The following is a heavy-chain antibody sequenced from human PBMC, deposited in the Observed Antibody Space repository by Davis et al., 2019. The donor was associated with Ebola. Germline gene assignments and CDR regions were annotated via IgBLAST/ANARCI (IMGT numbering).Heavy chain of an antibody. V-gene: IGHV4-30-4*02. CDR1: GGTISSGDYY. CDR2: IYYSGST. J-gene: IGHJ4*02. CDR3: ARASHIVVVTAILDGGVITPYFDY. D-gene: IGHD2-21*02. Sequence: SETLSLTCTVSGGTISSGDYYWSWIRQPPGKGLERIGYIYYSGSTYYNQSLKSRVTISVDTSKNHFSLKLSSVTAADTAVYYCARASHIVVVTAILDGGVITPYFDYWGQGTLVTVSS.